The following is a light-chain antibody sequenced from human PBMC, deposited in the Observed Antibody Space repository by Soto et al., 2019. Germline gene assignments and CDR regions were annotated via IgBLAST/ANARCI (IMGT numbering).Light chain of an antibody. CDR2: GTS. J-gene: IGKJ5*01. V-gene: IGKV3-20*01. Sequence: EIVLTQSPATLSLAPGEIVTLSFSASESVISTYLVWYQQQPGQPPRLLMSGTSNRATCTPDRFSGSGSGTDFTLTISRLEPEDFAVYYCQQYGSPPITFGQGTRLEIK. CDR1: ESVISTY. CDR3: QQYGSPPIT.